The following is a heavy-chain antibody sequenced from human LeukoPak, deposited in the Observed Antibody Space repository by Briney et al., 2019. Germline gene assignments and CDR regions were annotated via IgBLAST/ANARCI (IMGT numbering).Heavy chain of an antibody. D-gene: IGHD6-19*01. CDR3: ARGPGIAVAAI. CDR2: INHSGST. Sequence: SETLSLTCAVYGGSFSGYYWSWIRQPPGKGLEWIGEINHSGSTNYNPSLKSRVTISVDTSKNQFSLKLSSVTAADTAVYYCARGPGIAVAAIWGQGTMVTVSS. CDR1: GGSFSGYY. J-gene: IGHJ3*02. V-gene: IGHV4-34*01.